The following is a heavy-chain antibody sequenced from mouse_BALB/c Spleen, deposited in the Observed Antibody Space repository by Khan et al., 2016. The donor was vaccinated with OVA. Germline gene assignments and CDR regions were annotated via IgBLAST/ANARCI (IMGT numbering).Heavy chain of an antibody. J-gene: IGHJ2*01. Sequence: QVQLQQSGAELVRPGASVKLSCKTSGYIFTSYWIHWVKQTSGQGLEWIARIYPGTGSIYYNEKFKGKATLTADKSSSTAYMQLSSLKSQTSAVYFCARGGFDNYYFDYWDQGTTLTVSS. CDR2: IYPGTGSI. V-gene: IGHV1S132*01. CDR3: ARGGFDNYYFDY. CDR1: GYIFTSYW. D-gene: IGHD1-3*01.